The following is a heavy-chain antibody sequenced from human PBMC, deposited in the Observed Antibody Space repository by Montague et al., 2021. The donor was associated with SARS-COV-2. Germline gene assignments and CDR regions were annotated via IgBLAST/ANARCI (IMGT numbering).Heavy chain of an antibody. V-gene: IGHV4-39*01. Sequence: SETLSLTCTVSGGSIGGTNYYWDWIRPSPGQGLEWIGNIFQSGGISSNPSLQSRVTISVDTSSNQFSLRLSSVTAADTAVYFCARHPPHSPSGNYLVPGGFDIWGPGTMVAVSS. CDR2: IFQSGGI. J-gene: IGHJ3*02. CDR1: GGSIGGTNYY. D-gene: IGHD3-10*01. CDR3: ARHPPHSPSGNYLVPGGFDI.